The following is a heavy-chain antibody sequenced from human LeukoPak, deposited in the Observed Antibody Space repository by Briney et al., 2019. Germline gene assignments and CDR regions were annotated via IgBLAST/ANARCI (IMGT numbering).Heavy chain of an antibody. CDR1: GGSINTPNYY. Sequence: SETLSLTCTVSGGSINTPNYYWGWIRQTPGKGLEWIGNIFYSGCTYSPSLTSRVTISLDTSRNQFSLKLNSVTAADTAVYYCAKSNGYGLVDIWGQGTMVTVSS. J-gene: IGHJ3*02. CDR3: AKSNGYGLVDI. V-gene: IGHV4-39*07. D-gene: IGHD3-10*01. CDR2: IFYSGCT.